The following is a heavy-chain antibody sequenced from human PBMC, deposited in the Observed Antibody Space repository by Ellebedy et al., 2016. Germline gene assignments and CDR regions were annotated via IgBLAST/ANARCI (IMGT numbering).Heavy chain of an antibody. J-gene: IGHJ5*02. V-gene: IGHV4-34*01. CDR2: INRSGGT. CDR3: ARVPVVITTGWFDP. CDR1: GGSFSSYY. Sequence: SETLSLXXAVYGGSFSSYYWTWIRQPPGKGLEWIGEINRSGGTNYNPSLKSRVTISVDTSKNQFSLKLSSVTAADTAVYYCARVPVVITTGWFDPWGQGTLVTVSS. D-gene: IGHD3-22*01.